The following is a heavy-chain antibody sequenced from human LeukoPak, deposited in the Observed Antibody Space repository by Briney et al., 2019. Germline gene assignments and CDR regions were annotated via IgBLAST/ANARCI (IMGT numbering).Heavy chain of an antibody. V-gene: IGHV3-7*01. CDR2: IKKDETDK. D-gene: IGHD5-12*01. CDR1: GFTFSSYW. Sequence: GGSLRLSCAASGFTFSSYWMSWVRQAPGKGLEWVANIKKDETDKYYMDSVRGRFAISRDNAKNSLYLQMNSLRVEDTAVYYCARDWTVATTPDYWGQGTLVTVSS. J-gene: IGHJ4*02. CDR3: ARDWTVATTPDY.